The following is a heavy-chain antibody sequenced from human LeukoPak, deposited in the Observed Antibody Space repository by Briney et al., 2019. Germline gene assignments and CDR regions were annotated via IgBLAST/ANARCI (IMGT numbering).Heavy chain of an antibody. D-gene: IGHD6-6*01. CDR2: INPNSGGT. V-gene: IGHV1-2*02. J-gene: IGHJ3*02. Sequence: ASVKVSCKASGYTFTGYYMHWVRQAPGQGLEWMGWINPNSGGTNYAQKFQGRVTMTRDTSISTAYMELSRLRSDDTAVYYCARTVISIAARQRRNHAFDIWGQGTMVTVSS. CDR1: GYTFTGYY. CDR3: ARTVISIAARQRRNHAFDI.